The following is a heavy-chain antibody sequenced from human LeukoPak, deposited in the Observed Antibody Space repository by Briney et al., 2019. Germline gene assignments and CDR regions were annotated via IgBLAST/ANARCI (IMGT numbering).Heavy chain of an antibody. D-gene: IGHD2-2*01. Sequence: PGGSLRLSCVASGFTFSSYGMHWVRQAPGKGLEWVATIWYDGSNKYHADSVKGRFTISRDNSKDTLYLQMNSLRAEDTAVYFCARDDCSSPSCFGYWGQGTLVTVSS. J-gene: IGHJ4*02. CDR3: ARDDCSSPSCFGY. CDR2: IWYDGSNK. V-gene: IGHV3-33*01. CDR1: GFTFSSYG.